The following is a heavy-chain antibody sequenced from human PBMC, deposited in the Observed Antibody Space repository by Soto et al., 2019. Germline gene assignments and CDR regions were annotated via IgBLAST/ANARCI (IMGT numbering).Heavy chain of an antibody. Sequence: ASVKVSCKATGYTFTSYGISWVRQAPGQGLEWMGWISAYNGNTNYAQKLQGRVTMTTDTSTSTAYMELRSLRSDDTAVYYCARDLNRYYYDSSGQRWFDPWGQGTLVTVYS. J-gene: IGHJ5*02. CDR2: ISAYNGNT. CDR1: GYTFTSYG. CDR3: ARDLNRYYYDSSGQRWFDP. D-gene: IGHD3-22*01. V-gene: IGHV1-18*04.